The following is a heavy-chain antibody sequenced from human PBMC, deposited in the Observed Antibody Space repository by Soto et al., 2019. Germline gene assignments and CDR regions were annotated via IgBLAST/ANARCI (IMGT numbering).Heavy chain of an antibody. CDR2: IYYSGST. CDR1: GGNIRSGGYY. J-gene: IGHJ4*02. Sequence: PSETHSLTYTVAGGNIRSGGYYWSWIRQHPGKGLEWIGYIYYSGSTYYNPSLKSRVTISVDTSKNQFSLKLSSVTAADTAVYYCARDRRRDYFDYWGQGTLVTVSS. V-gene: IGHV4-31*03. CDR3: ARDRRRDYFDY.